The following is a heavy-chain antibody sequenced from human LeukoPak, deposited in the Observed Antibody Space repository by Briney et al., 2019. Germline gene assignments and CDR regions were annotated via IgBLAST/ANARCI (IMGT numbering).Heavy chain of an antibody. CDR3: ARRVGYYDPLHNWFAP. Sequence: ASVKVSCKASGYTFTGYYMHWGRQAPGQGLEWMGWINPNSGGTNYAQKFQGRVTMTRDTSISTAYIELSRLRSDDTAVYYCARRVGYYDPLHNWFAPWGQGTLVTVSS. CDR2: INPNSGGT. CDR1: GYTFTGYY. D-gene: IGHD3-3*01. J-gene: IGHJ5*02. V-gene: IGHV1-2*02.